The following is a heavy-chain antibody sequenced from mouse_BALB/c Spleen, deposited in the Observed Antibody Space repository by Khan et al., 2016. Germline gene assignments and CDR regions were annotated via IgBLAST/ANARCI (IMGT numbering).Heavy chain of an antibody. D-gene: IGHD1-2*01. Sequence: EVKLLESGPGLVKPSQSLSLTCTVTGYSITSDYAWNWIRQFPGNKLEWMGYIRYSGSTTYNPSLKSRISITRDTSKNQFFLQLYSVTTEDTATLYCTGSPTATGYFDVWGAGTTVTVSS. CDR2: IRYSGST. J-gene: IGHJ1*01. CDR1: GYSITSDYA. V-gene: IGHV3-2*02. CDR3: TGSPTATGYFDV.